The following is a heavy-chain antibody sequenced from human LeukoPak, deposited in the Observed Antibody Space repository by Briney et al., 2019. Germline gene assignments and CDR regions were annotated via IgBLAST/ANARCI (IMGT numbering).Heavy chain of an antibody. Sequence: SETLSLTCTVSGGSISSSSYYWGWIRQPPGKGLEWIGNIYYSGSTNYNPSLKSRVTMSVDTSRNQFSLKLSSVTAADTAVYYCARDAGSGSYVNWFDPWGQGTLVTVSS. CDR2: IYYSGST. D-gene: IGHD1-26*01. CDR1: GGSISSSSYY. CDR3: ARDAGSGSYVNWFDP. V-gene: IGHV4-39*07. J-gene: IGHJ5*02.